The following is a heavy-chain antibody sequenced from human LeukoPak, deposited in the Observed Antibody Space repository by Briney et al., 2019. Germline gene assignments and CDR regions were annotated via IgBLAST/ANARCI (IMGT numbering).Heavy chain of an antibody. CDR1: GYIFTNYY. CDR3: ARHVSSSGEDS. Sequence: ASVKVSCKASGYIFTNYYMHWVRQAPGQGLEWMGWINPRRGGTNFAQKFQGRVTMTRDTSISAAYMELSRLRSDDTAVYYCARHVSSSGEDSWGQGTLVTVSS. V-gene: IGHV1-2*02. J-gene: IGHJ4*02. D-gene: IGHD2-21*01. CDR2: INPRRGGT.